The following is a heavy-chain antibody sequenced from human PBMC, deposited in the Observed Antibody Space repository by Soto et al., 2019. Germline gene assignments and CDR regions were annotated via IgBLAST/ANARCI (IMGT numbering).Heavy chain of an antibody. CDR1: GGSISTYY. V-gene: IGHV4-4*07. J-gene: IGHJ4*02. D-gene: IGHD6-19*01. CDR3: ARAGDGTATIFDY. Sequence: PSKTLSLPCSVSGGSISTYYWNWIRQPAGKGLEWIGRIYTSGSTNYNPSLKSRVTMSVDTSKNQFSLQLSSVTAADTAVYYCARAGDGTATIFDYWGQGTLVTVSS. CDR2: IYTSGST.